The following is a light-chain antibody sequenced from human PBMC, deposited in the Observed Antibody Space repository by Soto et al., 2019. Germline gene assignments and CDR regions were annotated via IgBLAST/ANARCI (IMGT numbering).Light chain of an antibody. Sequence: EIVMTQSPVTLSLSPGDRATLSCRASQSLSNTYISWYQQKPGQAPRLLIYGASTRATSIPARCSGSGSGTDMTVTITSLEPADFEVDYCDHDFDLPLTCGVGAKV. CDR2: GAS. V-gene: IGKV3D-7*01. CDR1: QSLSNTY. CDR3: DHDFDLPLT. J-gene: IGKJ4*01.